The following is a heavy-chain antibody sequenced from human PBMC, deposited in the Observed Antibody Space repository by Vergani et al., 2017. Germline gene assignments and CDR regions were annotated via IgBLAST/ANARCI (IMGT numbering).Heavy chain of an antibody. D-gene: IGHD3-16*01. CDR1: GFTFSDYY. Sequence: QVQLVESGGGLVKPGGSLRLSCAASGFTFSDYYLSWIRPAPGKGLEWVSYISSSGSTIYYADSVKGRFTISRDNAKNSLYLQMNSLRAEDTAVYYCARDNYVSYYYYYYMDVWGKGTTVTVSS. CDR2: ISSSGSTI. CDR3: ARDNYVSYYYYYYMDV. J-gene: IGHJ6*03. V-gene: IGHV3-11*01.